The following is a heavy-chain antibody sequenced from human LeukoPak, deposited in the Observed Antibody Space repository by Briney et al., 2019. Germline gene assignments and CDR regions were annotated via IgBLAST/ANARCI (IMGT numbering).Heavy chain of an antibody. CDR1: GHTFTSYD. J-gene: IGHJ4*02. V-gene: IGHV1-8*01. Sequence: ASVKVSCKASGHTFTSYDINWVRQATGQGLEWMGWMNPNSGNTGYAQKFQGRVTMTRNTSISTAYMELSSLRSEDTAVYYCARYVRGGIWGSYRTADYWGQGTLVTVSS. CDR2: MNPNSGNT. CDR3: ARYVRGGIWGSYRTADY. D-gene: IGHD3-16*02.